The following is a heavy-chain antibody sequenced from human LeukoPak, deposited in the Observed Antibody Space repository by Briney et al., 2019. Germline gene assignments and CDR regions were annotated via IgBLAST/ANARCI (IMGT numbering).Heavy chain of an antibody. J-gene: IGHJ3*02. D-gene: IGHD3-10*01. CDR3: AKDRITMVRGVPNDAFDI. V-gene: IGHV3-30*18. CDR2: ISYDGSNK. CDR1: GFTFSSHG. Sequence: PGGSLRLSCAASGFTFSSHGMHWVRQAPGKGLEWVALISYDGSNKDYADSVKGRFTISRDNSKNTLYLQMNSLRAEDTAVYYCAKDRITMVRGVPNDAFDIWGQGTMVTVSS.